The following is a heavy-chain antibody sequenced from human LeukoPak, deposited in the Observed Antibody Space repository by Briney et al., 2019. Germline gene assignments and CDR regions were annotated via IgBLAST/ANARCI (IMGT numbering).Heavy chain of an antibody. J-gene: IGHJ4*02. Sequence: SETLSLTCTVSGGSISSTRYSWGWIRQPPGKGPEWIGSIYYRGSTNYNPSLKSRVSISVDTSKNQFSLKLGSVTAADTAVYYCARGPSGYHNTGGQGTLVTVSS. CDR2: IYYRGST. D-gene: IGHD5-12*01. V-gene: IGHV4-39*07. CDR3: ARGPSGYHNT. CDR1: GGSISSTRYS.